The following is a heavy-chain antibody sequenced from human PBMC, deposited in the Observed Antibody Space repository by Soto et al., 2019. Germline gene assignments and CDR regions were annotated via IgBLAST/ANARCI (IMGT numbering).Heavy chain of an antibody. CDR2: IYYSGST. D-gene: IGHD3-22*01. J-gene: IGHJ4*02. CDR3: ARTSAYYDSSGYYYGFDY. Sequence: SETLSLTCTVSGGSISSYYWSWIRQPPGKGLEWIGYIYYSGSTNYSPSLKSRVTISVDTSKNQFSLKLSSVTAADTAVYYCARTSAYYDSSGYYYGFDYWCQGTLVTVSS. CDR1: GGSISSYY. V-gene: IGHV4-59*01.